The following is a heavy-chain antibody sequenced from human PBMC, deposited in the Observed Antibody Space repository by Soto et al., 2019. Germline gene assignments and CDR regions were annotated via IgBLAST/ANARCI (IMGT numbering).Heavy chain of an antibody. CDR2: ISSSGDAT. Sequence: GGSLRLSCAASGFTFSTYAMTWVRQAPGKGLEWVSIISSSGDATYYLDSVKGRFTISRDNSRNTLHLQMNSLRAEDAAVYFCVRGTRSPGLDNWGQGTLVTVSS. CDR3: VRGTRSPGLDN. D-gene: IGHD1-7*01. J-gene: IGHJ4*02. V-gene: IGHV3-23*01. CDR1: GFTFSTYA.